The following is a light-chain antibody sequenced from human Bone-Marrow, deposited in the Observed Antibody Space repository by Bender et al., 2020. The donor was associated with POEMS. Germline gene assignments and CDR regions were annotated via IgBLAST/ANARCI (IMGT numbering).Light chain of an antibody. CDR3: YSTDSSGNERV. J-gene: IGLJ3*02. Sequence: SYVLTQPPSVSVAPGQTATFTCGGNDIGSNSVHWYQQKPGQAPVLVVYDDSERPSRISERFSGSSSGTMATLTITGAQVEDEADYYCYSTDSSGNERVFGGGTKLTVL. CDR1: DIGSNS. CDR2: DDS. V-gene: IGLV3-21*02.